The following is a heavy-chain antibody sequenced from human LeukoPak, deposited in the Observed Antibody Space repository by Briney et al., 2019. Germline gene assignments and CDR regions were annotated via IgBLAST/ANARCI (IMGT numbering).Heavy chain of an antibody. V-gene: IGHV3-48*03. Sequence: PGGSLRLSCAASGFTFSSYEMNWVRQAPGKGLEWVSYISSSGSTIYYADSVKGRFTISRDNAKNSLYLQMNSLRAEDTAVYYCARDRGKRVETPMFGFPWGQGTLVTVSS. CDR2: ISSSGSTI. CDR1: GFTFSSYE. J-gene: IGHJ5*02. D-gene: IGHD5-18*01. CDR3: ARDRGKRVETPMFGFP.